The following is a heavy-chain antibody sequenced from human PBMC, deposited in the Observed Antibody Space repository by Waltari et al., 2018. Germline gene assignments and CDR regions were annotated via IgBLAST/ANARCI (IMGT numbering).Heavy chain of an antibody. D-gene: IGHD2-2*01. CDR3: ARNPYCSSTSCYLVAFDI. V-gene: IGHV4-59*01. J-gene: IGHJ3*02. Sequence: QVQLQESGPGLVKPSETLSLTCTVSGGSISSYYWSWIRQPPGKGLEWIGYIYYSGSTTYIPSLKIRVTISVDTSNNQFSLKLSSVTASDTAVDYCARNPYCSSTSCYLVAFDIWGQGTMVTVSS. CDR2: IYYSGST. CDR1: GGSISSYY.